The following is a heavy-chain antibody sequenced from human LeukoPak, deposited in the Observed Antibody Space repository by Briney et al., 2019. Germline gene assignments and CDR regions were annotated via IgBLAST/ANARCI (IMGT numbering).Heavy chain of an antibody. V-gene: IGHV4-39*07. CDR1: GGSISSSSYY. CDR2: ISYSGST. J-gene: IGHJ4*02. Sequence: SETLSLTCTVSGGSISSSSYYWGWIRQPPGKGLEWIGDISYSGSTYYNPSLKSRVTISADTSKNQFSLKLSSVTAADTAVYYCARAVFEYYFDYWGQGTLVTVSS. CDR3: ARAVFEYYFDY. D-gene: IGHD1-14*01.